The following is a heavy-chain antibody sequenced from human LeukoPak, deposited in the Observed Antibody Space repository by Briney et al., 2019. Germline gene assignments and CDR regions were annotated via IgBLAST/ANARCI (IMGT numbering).Heavy chain of an antibody. V-gene: IGHV1-46*01. CDR2: INPSGGTP. D-gene: IGHD3-16*01. CDR1: GYTFTSYG. CDR3: ARGTGEP. Sequence: ASVKVSCKASGYTFTSYGISWVRQAPGQGLEWMGIINPSGGTPRYAQKFQGRVTMTMNMPTSTVYMELSSLRSEDTAVYYCARGTGEPWGQGTLVTVSS. J-gene: IGHJ5*02.